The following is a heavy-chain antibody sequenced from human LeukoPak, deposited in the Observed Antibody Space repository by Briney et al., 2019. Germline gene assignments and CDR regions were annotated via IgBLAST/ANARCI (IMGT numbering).Heavy chain of an antibody. V-gene: IGHV5-51*01. J-gene: IGHJ4*02. Sequence: GASLKISCKGSGSRFTSYWIGWVRQMPGKGLEWMGIIYPGDSDTRYSPSFQGQVTISADKSISTAYPQWSSLKASDTAMYYCARHLWGSGGSCYFDYWGQGTLVTVSS. CDR3: ARHLWGSGGSCYFDY. CDR1: GSRFTSYW. D-gene: IGHD2-15*01. CDR2: IYPGDSDT.